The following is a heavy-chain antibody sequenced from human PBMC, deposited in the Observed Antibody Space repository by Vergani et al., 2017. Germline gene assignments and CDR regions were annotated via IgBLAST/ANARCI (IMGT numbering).Heavy chain of an antibody. D-gene: IGHD3-22*01. CDR1: GGSISSGSYY. V-gene: IGHV4-61*02. CDR3: ARDYYDSSGLDY. CDR2: IYTSGST. J-gene: IGHJ4*02. Sequence: QVQLQESGPGLVKPSQTLSLTCTVSGGSISSGSYYWSWIRQPAGKGLEWIGRIYTSGSTTYNPSLKSRVTISVDTSKNQFSLKMSSVPAADTAVYYCARDYYDSSGLDYWGQGTLVTVSS.